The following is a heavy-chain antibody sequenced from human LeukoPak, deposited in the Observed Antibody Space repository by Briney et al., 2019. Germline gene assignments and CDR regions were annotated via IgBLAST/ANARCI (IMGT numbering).Heavy chain of an antibody. Sequence: SQTLSLTCAVSGGSISSGGYSWRWIRQPRGKGLEWIEYIHHSGSTYYNPALKSRVTISVDRSKNQFSLKLSSVTAADTAVYYCARCDSHYFDYWGQGTLVTVSS. CDR2: IHHSGST. V-gene: IGHV4-30-2*01. CDR3: ARCDSHYFDY. CDR1: GGSISSGGYS. D-gene: IGHD2-21*02. J-gene: IGHJ4*02.